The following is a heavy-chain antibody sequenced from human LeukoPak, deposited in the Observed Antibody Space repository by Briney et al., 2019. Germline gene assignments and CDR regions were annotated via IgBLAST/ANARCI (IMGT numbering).Heavy chain of an antibody. CDR2: ISWNSGSI. Sequence: SLRLSCSASGFPFDDYAMHWVRQAPGKGLEWVSGISWNSGSIGYSDPVKGRFTISRDNAKNSLYLQMNSLRAEGTALYYCARGVTYYYGSGSPYYFDYWGRGTLVTVSS. D-gene: IGHD3-10*01. V-gene: IGHV3-9*01. CDR1: GFPFDDYA. CDR3: ARGVTYYYGSGSPYYFDY. J-gene: IGHJ4*02.